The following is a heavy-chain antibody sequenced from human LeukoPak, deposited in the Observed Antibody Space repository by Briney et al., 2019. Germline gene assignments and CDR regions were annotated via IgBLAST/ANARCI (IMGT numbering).Heavy chain of an antibody. CDR3: ARGVGRELGIDY. D-gene: IGHD1-26*01. Sequence: ASVKVSCKASGYSFSSSGISWVRQAPGQGLEWMGWISGYNGKTNYAQKVQGRVTMTTDTSTSTAYMELSRLRSDDTAVYYCARGVGRELGIDYWGQGTLVTVSS. V-gene: IGHV1-18*01. J-gene: IGHJ4*02. CDR1: GYSFSSSG. CDR2: ISGYNGKT.